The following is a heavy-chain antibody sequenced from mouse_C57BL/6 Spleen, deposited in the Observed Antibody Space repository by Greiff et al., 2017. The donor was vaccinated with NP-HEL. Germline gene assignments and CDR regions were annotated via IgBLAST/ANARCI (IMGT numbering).Heavy chain of an antibody. V-gene: IGHV1-69*01. Sequence: QVQLQQPGAELVMPGASVKLSCKASGYTFTSYWMHWVKQRPGQGLEWIGEIDPSDSYTNYNQKFKGKSTLTVDKSSSTAYMQLSSLTSEDSAVYYCARHYGNSRYFDVWGTRTTVTVSS. J-gene: IGHJ1*03. CDR3: ARHYGNSRYFDV. CDR2: IDPSDSYT. D-gene: IGHD2-1*01. CDR1: GYTFTSYW.